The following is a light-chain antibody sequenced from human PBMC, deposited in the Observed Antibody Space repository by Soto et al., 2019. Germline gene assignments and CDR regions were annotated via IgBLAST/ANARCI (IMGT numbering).Light chain of an antibody. Sequence: EILMTQSPATLSLSAGERATLSCRASQSVSSKLAWYQQRRGQAPRLLIYGASSRATGIPARFSGSGSGTEFTLTISSLQSEDFAVYYCQQYGSSPWTFGQGTKVDIK. CDR2: GAS. CDR3: QQYGSSPWT. V-gene: IGKV3-15*01. CDR1: QSVSSK. J-gene: IGKJ1*01.